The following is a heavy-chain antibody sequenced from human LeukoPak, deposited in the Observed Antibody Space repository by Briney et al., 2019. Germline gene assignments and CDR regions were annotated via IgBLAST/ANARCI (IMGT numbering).Heavy chain of an antibody. CDR2: ISYDGSNK. CDR1: GFTFSNSG. D-gene: IGHD3-16*02. J-gene: IGHJ4*02. V-gene: IGHV3-30*03. Sequence: PGGSLRLSCAASGFTFSNSGMTWVRQAPGKGLEWVAVISYDGSNKYYADSVKGRFTISRDNSKNTLYLQMNSLRAEDTAVYYCARETSYDYVWGSYRSSSQFDYWGQGTLVTVSS. CDR3: ARETSYDYVWGSYRSSSQFDY.